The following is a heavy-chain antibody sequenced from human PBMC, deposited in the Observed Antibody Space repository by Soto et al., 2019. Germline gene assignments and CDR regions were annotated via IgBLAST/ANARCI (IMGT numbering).Heavy chain of an antibody. CDR2: INPNSGGT. Sequence: ASVKVSCKASGYTFTGYYMHWVRQAPGQGLEWMGWINPNSGGTNYAQKFQGWVTMTRDTSISTAYMELSRLRSDDTAVYYCARGSIIAARPGTFDIWGQGTMVTVSS. D-gene: IGHD6-6*01. CDR1: GYTFTGYY. V-gene: IGHV1-2*04. CDR3: ARGSIIAARPGTFDI. J-gene: IGHJ3*02.